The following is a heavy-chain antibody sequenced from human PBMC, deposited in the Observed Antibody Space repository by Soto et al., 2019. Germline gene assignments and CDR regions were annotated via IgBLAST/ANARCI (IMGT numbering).Heavy chain of an antibody. Sequence: PGGSLRLSCAASGFTFSNYEMNWVRQAPGKGLEWVSYISGSGSSMYYADSVKGRFTISRDNTKNSLYLQMNSLRAEDTAVYYCARDAGYYSDSSPYYPSSYYYGMDVWGQGTTVTVSS. J-gene: IGHJ6*02. V-gene: IGHV3-48*03. CDR2: ISGSGSSM. CDR1: GFTFSNYE. D-gene: IGHD3-22*01. CDR3: ARDAGYYSDSSPYYPSSYYYGMDV.